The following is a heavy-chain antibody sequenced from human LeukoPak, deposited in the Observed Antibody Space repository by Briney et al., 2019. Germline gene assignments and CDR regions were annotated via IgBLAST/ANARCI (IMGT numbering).Heavy chain of an antibody. CDR2: IIPMLGTA. CDR1: GGSLSDYT. V-gene: IGHV1-69*16. J-gene: IGHJ6*03. D-gene: IGHD3/OR15-3a*01. CDR3: ARDGLLIRTGMDA. Sequence: ASVKVSCKTSGGSLSDYTIGWVRQAPGQGLEWMGGIIPMLGTAKYAQNFQGRLTITTDDTSSTVYMELSSLRFEDTASYFCARDGLLIRTGMDAWGKGTTVTVSS.